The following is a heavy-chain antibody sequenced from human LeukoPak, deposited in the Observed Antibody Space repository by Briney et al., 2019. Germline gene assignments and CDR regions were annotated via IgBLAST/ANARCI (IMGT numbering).Heavy chain of an antibody. CDR1: GGSFSGYY. V-gene: IGHV4-34*01. CDR2: INHSGST. CDR3: ARHLGITMTVVVTAPHGAPWFDP. J-gene: IGHJ5*02. Sequence: SETLSLTCAVYGGSFSGYYWSWIRQPPGKGLEWIGEINHSGSTNYNPSLKSRVTISVDTSRNQFSLTPSSVTAADTAVYYCARHLGITMTVVVTAPHGAPWFDPWGQGTLVTVSS. D-gene: IGHD3-22*01.